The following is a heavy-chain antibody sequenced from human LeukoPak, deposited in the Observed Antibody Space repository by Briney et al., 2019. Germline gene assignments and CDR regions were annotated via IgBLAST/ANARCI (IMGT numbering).Heavy chain of an antibody. Sequence: PSQTLSLTCTVSGGSISSGSYYWSWIRQPAGKGLEWIGRIYTSGSTNYNPSLKSRVTISLDTSKNQFSLKLSSVTAADTAVYYCARGTTSGCPRGYWGQGTLVTVSS. CDR2: IYTSGST. V-gene: IGHV4-61*02. CDR3: ARGTTSGCPRGY. J-gene: IGHJ4*02. D-gene: IGHD6-19*01. CDR1: GGSISSGSYY.